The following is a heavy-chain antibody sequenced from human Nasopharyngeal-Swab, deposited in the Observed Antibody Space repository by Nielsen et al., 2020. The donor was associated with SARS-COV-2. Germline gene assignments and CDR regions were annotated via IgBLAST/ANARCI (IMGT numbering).Heavy chain of an antibody. CDR2: ITWDGGNT. D-gene: IGHD6-19*01. V-gene: IGHV3-43D*03. CDR1: GSTFDDYA. Sequence: GGSLRLSCAASGSTFDDYAMHWVRQAPGKGLEWVALITWDGGNTYYAASVKGRFTISRDNRKNSLSLRMNSLTVDDTALYYCAAALPGWYDEYYMDVWGRGTTVTVSS. J-gene: IGHJ6*03. CDR3: AAALPGWYDEYYMDV.